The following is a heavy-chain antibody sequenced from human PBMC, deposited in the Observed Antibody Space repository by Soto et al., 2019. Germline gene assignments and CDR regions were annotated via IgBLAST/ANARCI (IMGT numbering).Heavy chain of an antibody. J-gene: IGHJ4*02. Sequence: EASVKVSCKASGYSFTSYGISWVRQAPGQGLEWMGWISPYNGNTKYAQNFQGRVTMTTDTSTYTACMELRSLRSDDPAVYYCARDFGSDLSAPGAVFDYWGQGTLVTVSS. CDR1: GYSFTSYG. D-gene: IGHD2-21*02. CDR3: ARDFGSDLSAPGAVFDY. V-gene: IGHV1-18*04. CDR2: ISPYNGNT.